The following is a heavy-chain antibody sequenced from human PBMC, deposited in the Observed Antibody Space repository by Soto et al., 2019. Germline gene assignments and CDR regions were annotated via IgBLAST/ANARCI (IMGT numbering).Heavy chain of an antibody. V-gene: IGHV1-18*01. CDR1: GYTFTSYG. CDR3: ARELGKQLFDY. D-gene: IGHD6-13*01. Sequence: QVQLVQSGAEVKKPGASVKVSCKASGYTFTSYGISWVRQAPGQGLEWMGCISAYNGNKKYAQKLQGRVTMTTDTPSSTASMKLRSLTPDDTAVSYCARELGKQLFDYWGPRTLVTVSS. J-gene: IGHJ4*02. CDR2: ISAYNGNK.